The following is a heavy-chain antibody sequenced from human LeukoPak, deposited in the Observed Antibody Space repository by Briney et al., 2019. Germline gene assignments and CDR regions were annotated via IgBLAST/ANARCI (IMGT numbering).Heavy chain of an antibody. CDR3: ARESVLRGYSYGYADS. CDR1: GFTFSDYW. CDR2: IKSDGSST. D-gene: IGHD5-18*01. J-gene: IGHJ4*02. V-gene: IGHV3-74*01. Sequence: GGSLRLSCAASGFTFSDYWMHWVRQAPGKGLGWVSRIKSDGSSTTYADSVKGRFTISRDNAKNTLYLQLNSLRVEDTAVYYCARESVLRGYSYGYADSWGQGTLVTVSS.